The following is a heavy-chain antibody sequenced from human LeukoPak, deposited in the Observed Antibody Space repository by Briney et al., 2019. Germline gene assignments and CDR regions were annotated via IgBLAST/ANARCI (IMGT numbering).Heavy chain of an antibody. Sequence: ASVKVSCKASGYTFTSYYMHWVRQAPGQGLEWMGIINPSGGSTSYAQKFQGRVTMTRDMSTSTVYMELSSLRSEDTAVYYCARDHYYDSSANAFDIWGQGTMVTVSS. CDR1: GYTFTSYY. D-gene: IGHD3-22*01. J-gene: IGHJ3*02. V-gene: IGHV1-46*01. CDR3: ARDHYYDSSANAFDI. CDR2: INPSGGST.